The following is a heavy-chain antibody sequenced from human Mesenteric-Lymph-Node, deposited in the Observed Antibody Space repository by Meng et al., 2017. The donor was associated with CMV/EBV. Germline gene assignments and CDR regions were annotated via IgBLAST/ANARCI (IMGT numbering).Heavy chain of an antibody. CDR1: GGPTSSSSYD. CDR3: ARPHYYGSGSSPWFDP. J-gene: IGHJ5*02. V-gene: IGHV4-39*01. D-gene: IGHD3-10*01. CDR2: IYYSGST. Sequence: QLQLQESGPGRVKPSETLSVTCTVTGGPTSSSSYDWGWIRQPPGKGLEWIGSIYYSGSTYYNPSLKSRVTISVDTSKNQFSLKLSSVTAADTAVYYCARPHYYGSGSSPWFDPWGQGTLVTVSS.